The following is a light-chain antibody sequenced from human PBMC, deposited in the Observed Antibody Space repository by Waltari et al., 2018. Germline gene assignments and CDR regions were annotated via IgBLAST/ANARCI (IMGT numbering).Light chain of an antibody. CDR1: SSDVGGHNY. V-gene: IGLV2-8*01. J-gene: IGLJ1*01. CDR2: EVT. Sequence: QSALTQPPSASGSPGQSVAISCTGTSSDVGGHNYVSWYQQHPGRAPKLMIYEVTKLTSGVPYRFSCSKSGNAASLTVSGLQAEDEADYYCSSYAGSNNVFGTGTKVTVL. CDR3: SSYAGSNNV.